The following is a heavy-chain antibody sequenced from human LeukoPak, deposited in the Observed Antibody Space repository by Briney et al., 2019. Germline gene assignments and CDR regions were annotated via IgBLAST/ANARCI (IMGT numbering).Heavy chain of an antibody. V-gene: IGHV4-34*01. CDR1: GGSFSGYY. J-gene: IGHJ5*02. Sequence: SETLSLTCAVYGGSFSGYYWSWIRQPPGKGLEWIGEINHSGSTNYNPSLKSRVTISVDTSKNQFSLKLSSVTAADTAVYYCAREWIDYDFWSVSGWFDPWGQGTLVTVSS. CDR2: INHSGST. D-gene: IGHD3-3*01. CDR3: AREWIDYDFWSVSGWFDP.